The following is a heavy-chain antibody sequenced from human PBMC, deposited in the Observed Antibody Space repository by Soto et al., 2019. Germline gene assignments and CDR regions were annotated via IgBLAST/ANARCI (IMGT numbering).Heavy chain of an antibody. CDR1: GYTFTSYD. V-gene: IGHV1-8*01. CDR3: AAVLMVYASEFDP. D-gene: IGHD2-8*01. CDR2: MNPNSGNA. Sequence: GASVKVSCKASGYTFTSYDINWVRQATGQGLEWMGWMNPNSGNAGYAQKFQGRVTMTRNTSISTAYMELSSLRFEDTAVYYCAAVLMVYASEFDPWGQGTLVTVSS. J-gene: IGHJ5*02.